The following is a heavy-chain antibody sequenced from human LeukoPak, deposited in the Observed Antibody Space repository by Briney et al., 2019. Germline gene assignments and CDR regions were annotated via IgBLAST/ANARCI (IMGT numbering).Heavy chain of an antibody. Sequence: GASVKVSCKASGYTFTGYYMHWVRQAPGQGLEWMGWINPNSGGTNYAQKFQGWVTMTRDTSISTAYMELSRLRSDDTAVYYCARAGYSSSWYLGGFDYYYGMDVWGQGTTVTVSS. CDR2: INPNSGGT. V-gene: IGHV1-2*04. CDR1: GYTFTGYY. J-gene: IGHJ6*02. D-gene: IGHD6-13*01. CDR3: ARAGYSSSWYLGGFDYYYGMDV.